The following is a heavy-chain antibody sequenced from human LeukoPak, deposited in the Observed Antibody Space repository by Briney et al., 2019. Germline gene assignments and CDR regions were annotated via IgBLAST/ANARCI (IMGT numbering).Heavy chain of an antibody. D-gene: IGHD5-18*01. CDR2: IYYSGSN. V-gene: IGHV4-31*03. J-gene: IGHJ4*02. CDR3: ARVTASRFDY. Sequence: SQTLSLTCTVSGGSISSGGYYWSWIRQHPGKGLEWIGYIYYSGSNYYNPSRKSRVTISVETYKNQFSLKVTSVTAADTAVYYCARVTASRFDYWGQGTLVTVSS. CDR1: GGSISSGGYY.